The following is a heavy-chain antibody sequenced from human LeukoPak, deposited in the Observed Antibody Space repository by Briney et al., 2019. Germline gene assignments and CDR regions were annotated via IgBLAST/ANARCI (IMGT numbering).Heavy chain of an antibody. CDR1: GVSISSGDYY. CDR2: IYYSGST. CDR3: ARVPSTTHFDY. J-gene: IGHJ4*02. D-gene: IGHD1-26*01. Sequence: SQTLSLTCTVSGVSISSGDYYWSWIRQPPGKGLEWIGYIYYSGSTYYNPSLKSRVTISVDTSKNQFSLKLSSVTAADTAVYYCARVPSTTHFDYWGQGTLVTVSS. V-gene: IGHV4-30-4*01.